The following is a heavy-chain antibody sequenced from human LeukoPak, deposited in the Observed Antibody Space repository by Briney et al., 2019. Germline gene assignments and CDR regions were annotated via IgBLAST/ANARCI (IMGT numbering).Heavy chain of an antibody. CDR2: ISSTGSNM. J-gene: IGHJ4*02. CDR3: VRRSSFDY. Sequence: GGSLRLSCSASGFTFSSHSMNWVRQAPGKGLEWVSYISSTGSNMYYADSVKGRFTISRDNAKNSLYLQMNGLRVEDTAVYYCVRRSSFDYWGQGTLVTVSS. CDR1: GFTFSSHS. V-gene: IGHV3-48*04.